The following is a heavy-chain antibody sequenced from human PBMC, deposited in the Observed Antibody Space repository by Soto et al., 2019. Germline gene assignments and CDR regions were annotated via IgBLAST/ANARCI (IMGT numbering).Heavy chain of an antibody. J-gene: IGHJ4*02. Sequence: EVQLVESGGGLVQPGRSLRLSCAASGFIFEDYAMHWVRQAPGKGLEWVSSITWNSDSLAYTGSVKGRFTISRDNAKNSLYLEMDSLRPEDTALYFWTTSRGVAGRPLDDWGQGNFVTVSS. V-gene: IGHV3-9*01. CDR3: TTSRGVAGRPLDD. CDR2: ITWNSDSL. CDR1: GFIFEDYA. D-gene: IGHD6-6*01.